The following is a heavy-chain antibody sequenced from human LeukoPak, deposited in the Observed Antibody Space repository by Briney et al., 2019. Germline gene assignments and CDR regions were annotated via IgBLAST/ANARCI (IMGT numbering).Heavy chain of an antibody. J-gene: IGHJ5*02. V-gene: IGHV1-8*01. CDR3: ARARYSPEVGRRFDP. Sequence: KFQGRVTMTRNTSISTAYMELSSLRSEDTAVYYCARARYSPEVGRRFDPWGQGTLVTVSS. D-gene: IGHD1-14*01.